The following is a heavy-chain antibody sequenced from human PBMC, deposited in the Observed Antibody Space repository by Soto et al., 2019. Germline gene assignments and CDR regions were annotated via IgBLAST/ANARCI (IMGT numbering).Heavy chain of an antibody. D-gene: IGHD3-16*01. J-gene: IGHJ5*02. CDR2: IYHSGST. CDR3: ARDDHGGWFDP. Sequence: QLQLQESGSGLVKPSKTLSLTCAVSGGSISSGGYSWSWIRQPPGKGLEWIGYIYHSGSTYYNPSLKSRVTISVDRSKNQFSLKLSSVTAADTAVYYGARDDHGGWFDPWGQGTLVTVSS. CDR1: GGSISSGGYS. V-gene: IGHV4-30-2*01.